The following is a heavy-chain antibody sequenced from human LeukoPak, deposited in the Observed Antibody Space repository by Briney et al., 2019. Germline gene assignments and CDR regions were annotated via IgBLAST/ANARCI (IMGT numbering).Heavy chain of an antibody. D-gene: IGHD3-10*02. CDR1: GFTFSNYW. J-gene: IGHJ6*04. CDR2: INQAGSEK. CDR3: AELGITMIGGV. V-gene: IGHV3-7*01. Sequence: GGSLRLSCAASGFTFSNYWMTWVRQAPGKGLEWVANINQAGSEKYYVDSVKGRFTISRDNAKNSLYLQMNSLRAEDTAVYYCAELGITMIGGVWGKGTTVTISS.